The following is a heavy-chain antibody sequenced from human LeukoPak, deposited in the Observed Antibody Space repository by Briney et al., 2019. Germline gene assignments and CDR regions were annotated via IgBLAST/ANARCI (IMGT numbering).Heavy chain of an antibody. CDR2: IGGRDGGT. D-gene: IGHD3-9*01. CDR1: GFIFSNYA. Sequence: GASLRLSCAASGFIFSNYAMSWVRQAPGKGLEWVSAIGGRDGGTYYADSVKGRFTVSRDDPKNTLYPQMNTPRVEDTAVYYCAKWGDCRTVTGYYDSDYWGHGTLVTVSS. CDR3: AKWGDCRTVTGYYDSDY. V-gene: IGHV3-23*01. J-gene: IGHJ4*01.